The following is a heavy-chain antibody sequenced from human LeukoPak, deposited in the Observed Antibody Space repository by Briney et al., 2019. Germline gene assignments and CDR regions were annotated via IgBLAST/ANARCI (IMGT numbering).Heavy chain of an antibody. CDR2: ISGSGGTT. J-gene: IGHJ4*02. CDR1: GFTFSNYA. CDR3: ARDKDYSFDY. D-gene: IGHD4-11*01. V-gene: IGHV3-23*01. Sequence: GGSLRLSCAASGFTFSNYAMSWVRQAPGKGLEWVSGISGSGGTTPYADSVKGRFTISRDNAKNSLYLQMNSLRDEDTAVYYCARDKDYSFDYWGQGTLVTVSS.